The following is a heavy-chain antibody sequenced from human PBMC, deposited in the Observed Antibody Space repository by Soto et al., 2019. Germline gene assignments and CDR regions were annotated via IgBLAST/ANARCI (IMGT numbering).Heavy chain of an antibody. CDR3: ARVVHVHTHAFVY. CDR1: GGTFNTYA. J-gene: IGHJ4*02. V-gene: IGHV1-69*19. Sequence: QVQLVQSGAEMKKPGSSVKVSCQSSGGTFNTYAMNWVRQAPGHGPEWMGDISPMFGAANYAPKFQGGVTITADESTGTSYMQLSSLTSEDTALYFCARVVHVHTHAFVYWGQGTLVTVSS. CDR2: ISPMFGAA. D-gene: IGHD2-15*01.